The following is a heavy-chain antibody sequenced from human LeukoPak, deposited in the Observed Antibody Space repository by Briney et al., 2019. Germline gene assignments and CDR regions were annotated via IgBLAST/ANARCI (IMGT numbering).Heavy chain of an antibody. Sequence: SETLSLTCTVSGYSISTGYYWSWIRQPAGKGLEWIGRIYYSGSTNYNPSLKSRVTVSLDTSKNHFSLKLSSVTAADTAVYYCARGVVAAAGRTFDFWGQGTLATVSS. D-gene: IGHD6-13*01. J-gene: IGHJ4*02. CDR1: GYSISTGYY. V-gene: IGHV4-4*07. CDR2: IYYSGST. CDR3: ARGVVAAAGRTFDF.